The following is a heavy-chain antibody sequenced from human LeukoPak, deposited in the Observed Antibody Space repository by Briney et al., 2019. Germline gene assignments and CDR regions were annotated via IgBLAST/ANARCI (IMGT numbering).Heavy chain of an antibody. CDR2: ISSSGSTI. CDR1: GFTFSDYY. D-gene: IGHD3-9*01. CDR3: ARDLTYYDILTGPAGFNY. J-gene: IGHJ4*02. Sequence: GGSLRLSCAASGFTFSDYYMSWIRQAPGKGLEWVSYISSSGSTIYYADSVEGRFTISRDNAKNSLYLQMNSLRAEDTAVYYCARDLTYYDILTGPAGFNYWGQGTLVTVSS. V-gene: IGHV3-11*04.